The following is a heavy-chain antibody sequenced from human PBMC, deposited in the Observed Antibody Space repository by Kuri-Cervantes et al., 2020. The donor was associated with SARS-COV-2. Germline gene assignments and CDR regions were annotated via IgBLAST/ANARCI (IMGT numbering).Heavy chain of an antibody. CDR3: ARDRVGVHDS. D-gene: IGHD2-21*01. Sequence: LKISCAASGFTFSRYAMHWVRQAPGKGLEWVAVISYDGSKKDYTASGKGRFTISRDNSQNTLYLQMKSLRTEDTALYYCARDRVGVHDSWGQGTLVTVSS. CDR2: ISYDGSKK. CDR1: GFTFSRYA. J-gene: IGHJ4*02. V-gene: IGHV3-30-3*01.